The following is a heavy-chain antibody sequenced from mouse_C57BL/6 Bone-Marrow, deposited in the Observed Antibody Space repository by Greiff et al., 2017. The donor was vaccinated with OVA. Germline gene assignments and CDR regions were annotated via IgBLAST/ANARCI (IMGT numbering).Heavy chain of an antibody. J-gene: IGHJ2*01. V-gene: IGHV1-69*01. CDR2: IDPCGGYT. CDR3: AREGEVVDY. Sequence: QVQLQQPGAELVMPGASVKLSCKASGYTFTNYWMHRVKQRPGQGLEWIGEIDPCGGYTNYNEKFKGKSTLTVDKSSSTAYMQLSRLTSGDSAVCYCAREGEVVDYWGQGTTLTVSS. D-gene: IGHD3-3*01. CDR1: GYTFTNYW.